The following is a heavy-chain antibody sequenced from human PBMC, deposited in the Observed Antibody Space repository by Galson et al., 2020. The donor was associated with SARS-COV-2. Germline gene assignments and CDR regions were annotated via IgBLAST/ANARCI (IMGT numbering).Heavy chain of an antibody. Sequence: SETLSLTCTVSGGSISNYYWSWIRQPPGKGLEWIGYIYYTGSANYNPSLKSRVTISIDTSKKQFSLNLNSVTAADTAVYYCARDSRWTNFYDNSVPMEVFNVWGQGTMVTVSS. CDR2: IYYTGSA. CDR3: ARDSRWTNFYDNSVPMEVFNV. J-gene: IGHJ3*01. CDR1: GGSISNYY. V-gene: IGHV4-59*13. D-gene: IGHD3-22*01.